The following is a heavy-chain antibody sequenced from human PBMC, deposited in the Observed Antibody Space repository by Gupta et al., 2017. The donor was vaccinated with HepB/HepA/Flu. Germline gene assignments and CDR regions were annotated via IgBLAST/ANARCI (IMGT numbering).Heavy chain of an antibody. Sequence: EVQLVESGGGLVQPGGSLRLSCAASGLTVSSNYMSWVRQAPGKGLEWVSVIYSGGSTYYADSVKGRVTISRDNSKNTLYRQMNSLRAEETAVYYCARDAYYYDSSGYYSEEDVWGQGTTVTVSS. CDR3: ARDAYYYDSSGYYSEEDV. D-gene: IGHD3-22*01. CDR2: IYSGGST. J-gene: IGHJ6*02. V-gene: IGHV3-66*01. CDR1: GLTVSSNY.